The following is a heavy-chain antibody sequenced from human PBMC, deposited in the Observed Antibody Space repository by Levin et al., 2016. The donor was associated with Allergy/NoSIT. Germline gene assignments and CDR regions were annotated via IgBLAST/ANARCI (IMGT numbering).Heavy chain of an antibody. CDR3: ARDWSPYYDFWSGYSQRGWFDP. CDR2: IIPILGIA. Sequence: WVRQAPGQGLEWMGRIIPILGIANYAQKFQGRVTITADKSTSTAYMELSSLRSEDTAVYYCARDWSPYYDFWSGYSQRGWFDPWGQGTLVTVSS. J-gene: IGHJ5*02. V-gene: IGHV1-69*04. D-gene: IGHD3-3*01.